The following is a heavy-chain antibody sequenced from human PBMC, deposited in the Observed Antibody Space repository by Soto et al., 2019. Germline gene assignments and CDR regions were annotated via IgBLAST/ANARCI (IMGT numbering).Heavy chain of an antibody. V-gene: IGHV2-5*02. D-gene: IGHD3-10*01. Sequence: QITLKESAPTLVKPTQTLSLTCTFSGFSLTTTGVGVAWIRQSPGEALEWLALIFWDDDQRYNSALKSRLTTTKDTSKNQVVLTMPNMGPVDTGTYYCAHTPVPLVRTLPGRRKRVLGYFEYWGQGTLVTVSS. CDR1: GFSLTTTGVG. CDR3: AHTPVPLVRTLPGRRKRVLGYFEY. CDR2: IFWDDDQ. J-gene: IGHJ4*02.